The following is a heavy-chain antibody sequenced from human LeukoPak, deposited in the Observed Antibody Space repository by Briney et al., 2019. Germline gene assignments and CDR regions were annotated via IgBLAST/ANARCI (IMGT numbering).Heavy chain of an antibody. V-gene: IGHV4-34*01. CDR2: INHSGST. D-gene: IGHD1-14*01. J-gene: IGHJ6*03. Sequence: SETLSLTCAVYGGSFSGYYWSWIRQPPGKGLEWIGEINHSGSTNYNPSLKSRVTISVDTSKNQFSLKLSSVTAADTAVYYCARASITYYYYYYMGVWGKGXTVTVSS. CDR1: GGSFSGYY. CDR3: ARASITYYYYYYMGV.